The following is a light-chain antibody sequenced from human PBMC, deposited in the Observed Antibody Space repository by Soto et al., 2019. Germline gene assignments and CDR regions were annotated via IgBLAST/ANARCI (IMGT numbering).Light chain of an antibody. CDR3: QQGFSRPRT. CDR2: TTS. V-gene: IGKV1-39*01. J-gene: IGKJ1*01. CDR1: QSIRRD. Sequence: DIQMTPSPSSLSASVGDRVTITCRASQSIRRDLNWYQQRPGKAPKLLIYTTSNLESGVPSRFSGSGSGTDFTLTISNLQPEDFATYFCQQGFSRPRTFGLGTTVEVK.